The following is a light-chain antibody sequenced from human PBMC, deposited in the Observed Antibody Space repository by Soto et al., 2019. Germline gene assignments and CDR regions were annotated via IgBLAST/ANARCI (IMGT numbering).Light chain of an antibody. J-gene: IGKJ4*01. CDR2: DAP. V-gene: IGKV1-33*01. CDR1: QDISNY. Sequence: DIQMTQSPSSLSASVGDRVTITCQASQDISNYLNWYQQKPGKAPKLLIYDAPNLETGVPSRFSGRGSWTDFTFTISRLQPEDMATYDCQHYDNLPPLTFGGGTKVDIK. CDR3: QHYDNLPPLT.